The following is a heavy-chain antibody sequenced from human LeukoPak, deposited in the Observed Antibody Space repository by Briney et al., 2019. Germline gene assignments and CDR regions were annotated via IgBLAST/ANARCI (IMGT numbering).Heavy chain of an antibody. CDR3: ARGREYQRLIGMDV. CDR2: INPNSGNT. D-gene: IGHD2-2*01. Sequence: ASVKVSCKASGYTFTSYDINWVRQATGQGLEWMGWINPNSGNTGYAQKFQGRVTMTRNTSISTAYMELSRLRSGDTAVDYCARGREYQRLIGMDVWGQGTTVTVSS. J-gene: IGHJ6*02. CDR1: GYTFTSYD. V-gene: IGHV1-8*01.